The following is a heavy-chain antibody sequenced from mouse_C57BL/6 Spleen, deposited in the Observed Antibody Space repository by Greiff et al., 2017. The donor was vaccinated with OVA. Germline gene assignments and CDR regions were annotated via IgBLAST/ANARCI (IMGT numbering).Heavy chain of an antibody. CDR1: GYAFSSSW. CDR3: ARGITTVVEAY. CDR2: IYPGDGDT. J-gene: IGHJ3*01. Sequence: VQLQESGPELVKPGASVKISCKASGYAFSSSWMNWVKQRPGKGLEWIGRIYPGDGDTNYNGKFKGKATLTADKSSSTAYMQLSSLTSEDSAVYFCARGITTVVEAYWGQGTLVTVSA. D-gene: IGHD1-1*01. V-gene: IGHV1-82*01.